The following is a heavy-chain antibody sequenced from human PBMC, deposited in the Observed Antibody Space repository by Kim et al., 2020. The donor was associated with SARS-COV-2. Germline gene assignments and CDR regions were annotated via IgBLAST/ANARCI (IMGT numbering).Heavy chain of an antibody. V-gene: IGHV5-51*01. CDR2: IYPGDSDT. D-gene: IGHD3-22*01. CDR1: GYSFTSNW. Sequence: GESLKISCTGSGYSFTSNWIGWVRQLPGKGLEWMGIIYPGDSDTRYSPSFQGQVTISADKSISTAYLQWSSLKASDTAIYYCARLRYYDSLRAFDIWGQGTMVTVSS. J-gene: IGHJ3*02. CDR3: ARLRYYDSLRAFDI.